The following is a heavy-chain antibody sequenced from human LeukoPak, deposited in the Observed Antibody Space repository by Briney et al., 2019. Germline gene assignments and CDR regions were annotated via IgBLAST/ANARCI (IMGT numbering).Heavy chain of an antibody. D-gene: IGHD6-13*01. CDR2: ITHSGST. V-gene: IGHV4-34*01. Sequence: SETLSLTCAVYGGSFSGSYWSWIRQPPGGWREWIGEITHSGSTNYNPSLKSRLTISVDTSKNQFSLRLSSVTAADTAVYYCEKHLQQLVRMDVWGKGTTVTVSS. J-gene: IGHJ6*03. CDR1: GGSFSGSY. CDR3: EKHLQQLVRMDV.